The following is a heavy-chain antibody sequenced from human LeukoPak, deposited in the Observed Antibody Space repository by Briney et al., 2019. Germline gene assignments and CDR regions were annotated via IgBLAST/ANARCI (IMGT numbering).Heavy chain of an antibody. Sequence: GASVKVSCKASGGTFSSYAISWVRQAPGQGLEWMGGIIPIFGTANYAQKFQGRVTMTRDTSTSTVYMELSSLRSEDTAVYYCARDVVGYQPTYSITIFGATDYWSQGTLVTVSS. CDR2: IIPIFGTA. D-gene: IGHD3-3*01. J-gene: IGHJ4*02. V-gene: IGHV1-69*05. CDR3: ARDVVGYQPTYSITIFGATDY. CDR1: GGTFSSYA.